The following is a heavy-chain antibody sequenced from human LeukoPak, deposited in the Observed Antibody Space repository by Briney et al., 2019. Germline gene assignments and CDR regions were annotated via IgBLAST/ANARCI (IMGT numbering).Heavy chain of an antibody. CDR1: GGSISSYY. CDR3: ARDLGTMVRGVRTDYYGMDV. CDR2: IYYSGST. J-gene: IGHJ6*02. D-gene: IGHD3-10*01. Sequence: PSETLSLTCTVSGGSISSYYWSWIRQPPGKGLEWIGYIYYSGSTNYNPSLKSRVTISVDTSKNQFSLKLSSVTAADTAVYYCARDLGTMVRGVRTDYYGMDVWGQGTTVTVSS. V-gene: IGHV4-59*01.